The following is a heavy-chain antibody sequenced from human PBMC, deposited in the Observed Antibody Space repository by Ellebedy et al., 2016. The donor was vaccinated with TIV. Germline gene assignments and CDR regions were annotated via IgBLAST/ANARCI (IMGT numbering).Heavy chain of an antibody. V-gene: IGHV4-30-4*01. D-gene: IGHD6-19*01. CDR3: ARRSGWEALDY. CDR1: GGSISSGDYY. Sequence: SETLSLXCTVSGGSISSGDYYWSWIRQPPGKGLEWIGYIYYSGSTYYNPSLKSRVTISVDTSKNQFSLKLSSVTAADTAVYYCARRSGWEALDYWGQGTLVTVSS. CDR2: IYYSGST. J-gene: IGHJ4*02.